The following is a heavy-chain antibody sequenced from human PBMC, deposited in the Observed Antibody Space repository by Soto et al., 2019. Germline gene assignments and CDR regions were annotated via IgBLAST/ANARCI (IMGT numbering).Heavy chain of an antibody. CDR2: ISAGNGNA. CDR3: ARDSGTGDWIDP. Sequence: ASVKVSCKASGYTFTSYGISWVRQAPGQGLEWMGWISAGNGNANFAQKLQGRVTMTTDTSTSTAYMELRSLRSDDTAVYYCARDSGTGDWIDPWGQGTLVTVSS. V-gene: IGHV1-18*01. J-gene: IGHJ5*02. D-gene: IGHD7-27*01. CDR1: GYTFTSYG.